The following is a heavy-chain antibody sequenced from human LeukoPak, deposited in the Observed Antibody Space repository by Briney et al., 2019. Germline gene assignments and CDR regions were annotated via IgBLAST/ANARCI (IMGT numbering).Heavy chain of an antibody. Sequence: GRSLRLSCAASGFTFSSYAMHWVRQAPGKGLEWVAVISYDGSNKYYADSVKGRFTISRDNSKSTLYLQMNSLRAEDTAVYYCARSPTTVVDMYFDYWGQGTLVTASS. J-gene: IGHJ4*02. CDR1: GFTFSSYA. D-gene: IGHD4-23*01. CDR2: ISYDGSNK. CDR3: ARSPTTVVDMYFDY. V-gene: IGHV3-30-3*01.